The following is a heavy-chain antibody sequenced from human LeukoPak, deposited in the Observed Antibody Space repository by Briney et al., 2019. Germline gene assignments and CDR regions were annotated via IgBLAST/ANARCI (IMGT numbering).Heavy chain of an antibody. CDR3: AREKFGVSFDS. CDR1: GYTFTSYG. CDR2: IRPYNGYT. D-gene: IGHD3-10*01. V-gene: IGHV1-18*01. Sequence: ASVKVSCKVTGYTFTSYGISWVRQAPGQGLEWMGWIRPYNGYTNYAQPFQGKGTMTTDTSTSSGYMELRSLRSKDTGIYYCAREKFGVSFDSWGQGTLVTVSS. J-gene: IGHJ4*02.